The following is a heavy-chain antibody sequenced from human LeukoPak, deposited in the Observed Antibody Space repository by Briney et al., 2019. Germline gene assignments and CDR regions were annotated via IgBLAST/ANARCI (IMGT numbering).Heavy chain of an antibody. Sequence: PSETLSLTCTVSGGSISSYYWNWIRQTPGKGLEWIGYIYYSGSTNYNPSLKSRVTISVDTSKKQFSLKLGSVTAADTAVYYCARIGSWQNYLDYWGQGTLVTVSP. D-gene: IGHD3-10*01. J-gene: IGHJ4*02. CDR3: ARIGSWQNYLDY. V-gene: IGHV4-59*01. CDR2: IYYSGST. CDR1: GGSISSYY.